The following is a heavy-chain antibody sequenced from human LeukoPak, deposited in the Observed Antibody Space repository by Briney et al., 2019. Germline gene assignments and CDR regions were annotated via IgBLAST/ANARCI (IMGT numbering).Heavy chain of an antibody. V-gene: IGHV3-23*01. CDR2: ISGSGGST. D-gene: IGHD5-24*01. CDR1: GFTFSSYA. CDR3: AKDIGYRLNFYYMDV. J-gene: IGHJ6*03. Sequence: GGSLRLSCAASGFTFSSYAMSWVRQAPGKGLEWVSAISGSGGSTSYADSVKGRFTISRDISKNTLYLQMNSLRAEDTAVYYCAKDIGYRLNFYYMDVWGKGTTVTVSS.